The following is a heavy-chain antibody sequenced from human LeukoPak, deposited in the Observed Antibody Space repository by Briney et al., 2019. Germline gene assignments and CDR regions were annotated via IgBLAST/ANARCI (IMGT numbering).Heavy chain of an antibody. CDR3: ARELGINAFDS. Sequence: GASVKVSCKASGYTFTDNHMYWVRQAPGQGLERMGWINPNSGDTNYAQKFQGRVTLTRDTSISTAYMEVSRLTSDDTAVYFCARELGINAFDSWGQGTMVTVSS. V-gene: IGHV1-2*02. J-gene: IGHJ3*02. D-gene: IGHD7-27*01. CDR1: GYTFTDNH. CDR2: INPNSGDT.